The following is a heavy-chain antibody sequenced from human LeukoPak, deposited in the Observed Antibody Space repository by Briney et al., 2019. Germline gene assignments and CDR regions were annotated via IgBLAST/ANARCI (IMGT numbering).Heavy chain of an antibody. CDR1: GVSISSYY. J-gene: IGHJ4*02. D-gene: IGHD4-17*01. V-gene: IGHV4-59*01. CDR2: IYYSGST. Sequence: PSETLSLTCTASGVSISSYYLSWIRQPPGKGLEWVGYIYYSGSTNYNPSLKSRVTISVDTSKNQFSLKLSSVTAADTAVYYCARAVVGDYDAGYYFDYWGQGTLVTVSS. CDR3: ARAVVGDYDAGYYFDY.